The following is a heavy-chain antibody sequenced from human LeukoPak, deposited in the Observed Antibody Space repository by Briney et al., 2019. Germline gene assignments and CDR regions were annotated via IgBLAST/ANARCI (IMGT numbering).Heavy chain of an antibody. V-gene: IGHV3-23*01. CDR1: GFTFSTYG. Sequence: GGSLRLSCAASGFTFSTYGMNWVRQAPGKGLEWVSGVGPTGTQTYYAESVKGRFAISRDNSKNILYLQINTLRAEDTAVYYCAKLYGNPSGCFDPWGQGTLVTVSS. D-gene: IGHD3-10*01. CDR2: VGPTGTQT. J-gene: IGHJ5*02. CDR3: AKLYGNPSGCFDP.